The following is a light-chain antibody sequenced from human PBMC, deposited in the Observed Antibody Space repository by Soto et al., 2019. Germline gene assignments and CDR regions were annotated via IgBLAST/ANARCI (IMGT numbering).Light chain of an antibody. CDR2: DAS. V-gene: IGKV3-11*01. CDR3: QKRSNWPIN. CDR1: QSVSSY. J-gene: IGKJ5*01. Sequence: IVFAQSPATPSFSPGEKAQPSWRASQSVSSYLAWYQQKPGQAPRLLIYDASNRATGIPARFSGSGSGTDFTLTISSLEPEDFAVYYCQKRSNWPINCGQGKRREIK.